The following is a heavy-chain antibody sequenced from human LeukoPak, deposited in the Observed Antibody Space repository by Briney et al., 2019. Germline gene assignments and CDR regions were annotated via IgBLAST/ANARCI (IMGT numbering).Heavy chain of an antibody. Sequence: PGGSLRLSCAASGFTFSDYYMSWLRPAPGKGLEWGSYISSSGSTIYYADSVKGRFTISRDNAKNSLYLQMNSLRAEDTAVYYCARGGYCGGGIWYEGPPDYWGQGTLVTVSS. CDR3: ARGGYCGGGIWYEGPPDY. J-gene: IGHJ4*02. V-gene: IGHV3-11*04. D-gene: IGHD2-15*01. CDR2: ISSSGSTI. CDR1: GFTFSDYY.